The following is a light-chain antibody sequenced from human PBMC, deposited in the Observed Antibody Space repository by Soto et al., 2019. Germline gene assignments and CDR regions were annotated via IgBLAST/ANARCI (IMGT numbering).Light chain of an antibody. CDR3: QVWDSSSVHFHVV. V-gene: IGLV2-8*01. CDR1: SSDVGGYNY. J-gene: IGLJ2*01. CDR2: GVT. Sequence: QSALTQPPSASGSPGQSVTISCTGTSSDVGGYNYVSWYQQHPGKVPKLMIYGVTKRPSGVPDRFSGSKSGNTATLSITRVDAGDEADYYCQVWDSSSVHFHVVFGGRTQLTVL.